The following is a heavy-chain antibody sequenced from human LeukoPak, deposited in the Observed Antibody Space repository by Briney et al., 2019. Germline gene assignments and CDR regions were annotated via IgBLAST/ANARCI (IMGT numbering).Heavy chain of an antibody. Sequence: SETLSLTCTVSGVSISSYYWSWIRQPPGKRLEWLGYVYQSGNANYNPSLNSRLTISVDTSRNEFSLKLTSVTAADTAVYYCARIGRNYRRSSASWYYFDNWGQGTLVTVSS. D-gene: IGHD2-2*01. CDR1: GVSISSYY. CDR2: VYQSGNA. CDR3: ARIGRNYRRSSASWYYFDN. V-gene: IGHV4-59*12. J-gene: IGHJ4*02.